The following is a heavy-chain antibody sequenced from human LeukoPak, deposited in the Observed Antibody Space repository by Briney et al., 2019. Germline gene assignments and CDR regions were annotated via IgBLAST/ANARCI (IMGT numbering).Heavy chain of an antibody. CDR2: IDPSDSYT. V-gene: IGHV5-10-1*01. D-gene: IGHD6-19*01. Sequence: GASLKISFKGSGYSFTRYWISWVRQMPGKGLEWMGTIDPSDSYTKYSPAFQGHVTISADKSTSTAYLQWSSLKASDTAIYYCARQGSGWSFDYWGQGTLVTVSS. J-gene: IGHJ4*02. CDR1: GYSFTRYW. CDR3: ARQGSGWSFDY.